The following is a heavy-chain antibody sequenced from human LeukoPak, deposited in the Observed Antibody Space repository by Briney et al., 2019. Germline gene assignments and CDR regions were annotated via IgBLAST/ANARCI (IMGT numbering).Heavy chain of an antibody. Sequence: ASVKVSCKASGGTFSSYAISWVRQAPGQGLEWMGRIIPILGIANYAQKFQGRVTITADKSTSTAYMELSSLRSEDTAVYYCARFFAAAGPYYYYGMDVWGQGTTVTVSS. V-gene: IGHV1-69*04. CDR3: ARFFAAAGPYYYYGMDV. D-gene: IGHD6-13*01. CDR1: GGTFSSYA. CDR2: IIPILGIA. J-gene: IGHJ6*02.